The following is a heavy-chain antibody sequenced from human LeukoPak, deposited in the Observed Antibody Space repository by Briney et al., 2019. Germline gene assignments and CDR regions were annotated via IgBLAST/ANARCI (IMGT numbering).Heavy chain of an antibody. CDR3: AKVAYSSSQPFDY. V-gene: IGHV3-23*01. J-gene: IGHJ4*02. Sequence: GGSLRLSCAASGFTFTTYAMNWVRQAPGKGLEWVSGISGSGGSTKYADSVKGRFTISRDNSKNTLFLQMNSLRAEDTAVYYCAKVAYSSSQPFDYWGQGTLVTVSS. D-gene: IGHD6-13*01. CDR2: ISGSGGST. CDR1: GFTFTTYA.